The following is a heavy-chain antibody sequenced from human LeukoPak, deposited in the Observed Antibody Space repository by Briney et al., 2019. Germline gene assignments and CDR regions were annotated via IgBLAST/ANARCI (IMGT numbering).Heavy chain of an antibody. CDR1: GFTFSNYY. V-gene: IGHV3-11*01. CDR3: ARANNWNYPYYFDY. CDR2: ISSSAITM. Sequence: PGGSLRLSCAASGFTFSNYYISWIRQAPGKGLEWVSYISSSAITMYYADSAKGRFTISRDNAKNSLYLQMNSLRAEDTAVYYCARANNWNYPYYFDYWGQGTLVTVSS. D-gene: IGHD1-7*01. J-gene: IGHJ4*02.